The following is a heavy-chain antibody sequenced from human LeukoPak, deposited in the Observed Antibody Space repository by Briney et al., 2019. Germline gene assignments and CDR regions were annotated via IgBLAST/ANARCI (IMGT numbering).Heavy chain of an antibody. CDR1: GGSISSSNW. V-gene: IGHV4-4*02. D-gene: IGHD3-10*01. CDR2: INHSGST. J-gene: IGHJ4*02. CDR3: SRGLTDSWTGENY. Sequence: PSETLSLTCAVSGGSISSSNWWSGVRQPPGKGLEWIGEINHSGSTNYNPSLKSRVTISLDTSKSQFSLKVRYVTAADTAVYYCSRGLTDSWTGENYWGQGTLVTVSS.